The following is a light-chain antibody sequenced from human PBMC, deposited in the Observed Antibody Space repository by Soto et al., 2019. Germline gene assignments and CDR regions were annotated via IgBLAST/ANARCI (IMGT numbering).Light chain of an antibody. CDR3: SSYTTGRTQV. V-gene: IGLV2-14*01. CDR1: SSDVGAYNY. J-gene: IGLJ3*02. CDR2: DVS. Sequence: QSVLTQPASVSGSPGQSITISCTGTSSDVGAYNYVSWYQQHPGKAPKLMIYDVSYRPSGVSNRFSGSKSGNTASLTISGVQAEDEAVYFCSSYTTGRTQVFGGGTKVTVL.